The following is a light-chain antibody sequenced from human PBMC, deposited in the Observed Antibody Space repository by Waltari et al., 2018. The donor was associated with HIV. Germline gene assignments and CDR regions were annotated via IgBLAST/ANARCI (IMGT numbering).Light chain of an antibody. J-gene: IGLJ2*01. CDR1: NSALGDYNY. Sequence: QSALTQPASVSGSPGQSVTISCTGTNSALGDYNYVSWYQQHPGKAPKLIIFAVSNRPSGVSNRFSGSKSGNTASLTISGLQAEDEADYYCSSYTSTSTVVFGGGTKVTVL. V-gene: IGLV2-14*01. CDR3: SSYTSTSTVV. CDR2: AVS.